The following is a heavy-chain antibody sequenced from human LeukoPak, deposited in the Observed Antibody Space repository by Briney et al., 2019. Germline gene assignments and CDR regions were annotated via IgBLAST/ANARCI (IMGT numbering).Heavy chain of an antibody. V-gene: IGHV4-30-4*08. D-gene: IGHD3-3*01. CDR1: GGSISSGDYY. J-gene: IGHJ6*03. CDR2: IYYSGST. CDR3: AREAPRDFWSGYYTGIKDYYYYYMDV. Sequence: SQTLSLTCTVSGGSISSGDYYWSWIRQPPGKGLEWIGYIYYSGSTYYNPSLKSRVTISVDTSKNQFSLKLSSVTAADTAVYYCAREAPRDFWSGYYTGIKDYYYYYMDVWGKGTTVTVSS.